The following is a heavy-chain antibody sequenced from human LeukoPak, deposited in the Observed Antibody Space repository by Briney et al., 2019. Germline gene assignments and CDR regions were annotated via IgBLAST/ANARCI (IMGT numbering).Heavy chain of an antibody. CDR1: GFTFSTYS. Sequence: GGSLRLSCAASGFTFSTYSMNWVRQAPGKGLEWVSSISSSNSYIYYADSMKGRLTISRDNAKNALYLQMNSLRAEDTAVYYCARGGLELDYWGQGTLVTVSS. CDR3: ARGGLELDY. CDR2: ISSSNSYI. V-gene: IGHV3-21*01. D-gene: IGHD1-7*01. J-gene: IGHJ4*02.